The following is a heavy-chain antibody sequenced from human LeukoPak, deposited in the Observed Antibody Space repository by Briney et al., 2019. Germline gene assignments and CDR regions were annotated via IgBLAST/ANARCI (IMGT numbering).Heavy chain of an antibody. CDR2: IIPIFGTA. CDR1: GGTFSSYA. Sequence: VASVKVSCKASGGTFSSYAISWVRQAPGQGLEWMGGIIPIFGTANYAQKFQGRVTITADESTSTANMELSSLRSEDTAVYHCAREEVYCSSTSCYFPWGQGTLVTVSS. CDR3: AREEVYCSSTSCYFP. D-gene: IGHD2-2*01. J-gene: IGHJ5*02. V-gene: IGHV1-69*13.